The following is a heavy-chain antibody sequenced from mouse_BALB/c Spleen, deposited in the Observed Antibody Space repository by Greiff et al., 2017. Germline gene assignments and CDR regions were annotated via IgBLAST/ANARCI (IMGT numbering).Heavy chain of an antibody. V-gene: IGHV5-12-1*01. D-gene: IGHD2-12*01. Sequence: DVMLVESGGGLVKPGGSLKLSCAASGFAFSSYDMSWVRQTPEKRLEWVAYISSGGGSTYYPDTVKGRFTISRDNAKNTLYLQMSSLKSEDTAMYYCARLEDDGYAMDYWGQGTSVTVSS. CDR3: ARLEDDGYAMDY. CDR1: GFAFSSYD. J-gene: IGHJ4*01. CDR2: ISSGGGST.